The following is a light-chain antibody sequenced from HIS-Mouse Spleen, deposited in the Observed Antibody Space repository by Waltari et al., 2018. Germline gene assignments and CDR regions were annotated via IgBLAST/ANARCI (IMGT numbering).Light chain of an antibody. CDR3: SSYTSSSTWV. Sequence: QSALTQPASVSGSPGQSITISCTGTSSDVGGYNYVPWYQQHPGKAPKRMIYDVSNRPSGVSNRLSGSKSGNTASLTISGLQAEDEADYYCSSYTSSSTWVFGGGTKLTVL. V-gene: IGLV2-14*03. CDR2: DVS. CDR1: SSDVGGYNY. J-gene: IGLJ3*02.